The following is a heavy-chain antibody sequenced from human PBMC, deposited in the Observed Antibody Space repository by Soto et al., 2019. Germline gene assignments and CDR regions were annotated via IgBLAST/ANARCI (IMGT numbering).Heavy chain of an antibody. CDR1: GGSISSSTFY. CDR2: IFSSGST. V-gene: IGHV4-61*02. Sequence: PSETLSLTCPVSGGSISSSTFYWSWVRQPAGKGLEWIGRIFSSGSTSFNPSLESRVAMSVDTSKNHFSLNLSSVTAADMAVYYCAREGSYSAYNFAHGIQLWSFDFWGQGALVTVSS. D-gene: IGHD5-18*01. CDR3: AREGSYSAYNFAHGIQLWSFDF. J-gene: IGHJ4*02.